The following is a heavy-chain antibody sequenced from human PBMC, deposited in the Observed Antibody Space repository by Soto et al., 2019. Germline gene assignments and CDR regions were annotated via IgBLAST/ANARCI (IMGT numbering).Heavy chain of an antibody. CDR3: ANEGEYSSGCLDN. Sequence: QVQLVESGGGVVQPGRSLRLSCAASGFTFSRYGMHWVRQAPGKGLEWVAVISYDGSNKYYADSLKGRFTISRDNSKNTLYLQMNSLRAEDTAVYYCANEGEYSSGCLDNWGQGTLVTVSS. D-gene: IGHD6-19*01. V-gene: IGHV3-30*18. CDR2: ISYDGSNK. CDR1: GFTFSRYG. J-gene: IGHJ1*01.